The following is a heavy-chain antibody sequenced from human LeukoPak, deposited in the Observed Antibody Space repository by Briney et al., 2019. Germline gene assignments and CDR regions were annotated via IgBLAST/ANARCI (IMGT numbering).Heavy chain of an antibody. D-gene: IGHD6-6*01. CDR1: GGSISSYY. Sequence: SETLSLTCTVSGGSISSYYWSWIRQPPGKGLEWIGYIYYSGSTNYNPSLKSRVTISVDTSKNQFSLKLSSVTAADTAVYYCARDRSGSSDDYFDYWGQGTLVTVSS. CDR2: IYYSGST. V-gene: IGHV4-59*01. CDR3: ARDRSGSSDDYFDY. J-gene: IGHJ4*02.